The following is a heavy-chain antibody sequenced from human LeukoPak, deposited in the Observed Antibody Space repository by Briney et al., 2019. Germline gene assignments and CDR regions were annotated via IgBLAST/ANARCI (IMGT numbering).Heavy chain of an antibody. CDR3: ARDTVPGQIYFDH. Sequence: GGSLRLSCAASGFTFSSYSMNWVRQAPGKGLEWVSYISSSSSTIYYADSVKGRFTVSRDNAKNSLYLQMDSLRVEDTAVYYCARDTVPGQIYFDHWGQGILVTVSS. CDR2: ISSSSSTI. CDR1: GFTFSSYS. V-gene: IGHV3-48*04. J-gene: IGHJ4*02. D-gene: IGHD6-19*01.